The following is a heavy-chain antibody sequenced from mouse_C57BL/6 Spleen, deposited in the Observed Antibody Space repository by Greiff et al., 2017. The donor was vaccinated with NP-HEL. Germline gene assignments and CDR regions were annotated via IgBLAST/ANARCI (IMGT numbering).Heavy chain of an antibody. CDR2: INPNNGGT. J-gene: IGHJ2*01. CDR3: ARGRFSFFDY. CDR1: GYTFTDYY. V-gene: IGHV1-26*01. Sequence: EVQLQQSGPELVKPGASVKISCKASGYTFTDYYMNWVKQSHGKSLEWIGDINPNNGGTSYNQKFKGKATLTVDKSSSTAYMELRSLTSEDSAVYYCARGRFSFFDYWGKGTTLTVSS.